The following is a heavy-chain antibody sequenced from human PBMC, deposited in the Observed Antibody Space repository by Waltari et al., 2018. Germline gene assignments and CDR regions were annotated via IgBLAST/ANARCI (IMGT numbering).Heavy chain of an antibody. V-gene: IGHV3-74*02. CDR1: GFTFSSYW. CDR2: INSDGSTT. CDR3: ARVVATITFPYFDF. D-gene: IGHD5-12*01. J-gene: IGHJ4*02. Sequence: EVQLVESGGGLVQPGGSLRLSCAASGFTFSSYWMPWVRQAPGKGLVWVSRINSDGSTTDYADSVKGRFTISRDNAKNTLYLQMNSLRGDDTAVYYCARVVATITFPYFDFWGQGTLVTVSP.